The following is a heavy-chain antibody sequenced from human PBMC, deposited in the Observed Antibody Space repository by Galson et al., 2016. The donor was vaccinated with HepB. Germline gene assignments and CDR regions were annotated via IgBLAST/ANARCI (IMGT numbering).Heavy chain of an antibody. CDR1: GYPFSSFD. J-gene: IGHJ4*02. Sequence: SVKVSCKASGYPFSSFDINWVRQATGQGLEWMGWMNTINGKTGYAQKFQGRVTMTRDTSITTAYMELTNLTLEDTAIYYCARVAGRVVEIYNWGQGTLVAVSS. D-gene: IGHD5-24*01. CDR2: MNTINGKT. CDR3: ARVAGRVVEIYN. V-gene: IGHV1-8*01.